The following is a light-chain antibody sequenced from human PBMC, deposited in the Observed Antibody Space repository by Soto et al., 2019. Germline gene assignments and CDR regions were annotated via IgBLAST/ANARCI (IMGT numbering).Light chain of an antibody. Sequence: QSVLTQSPSASGTPGQRVTISCSGSSSNIGKNTVNWYQHLPGTAPKFLIYSNDQRPSGVPDRFSGSKSGTSASLAISGLQSEDEADYYCAAWDDSLNAFYVFGTGTKVTVL. CDR1: SSNIGKNT. J-gene: IGLJ1*01. CDR3: AAWDDSLNAFYV. CDR2: SND. V-gene: IGLV1-44*01.